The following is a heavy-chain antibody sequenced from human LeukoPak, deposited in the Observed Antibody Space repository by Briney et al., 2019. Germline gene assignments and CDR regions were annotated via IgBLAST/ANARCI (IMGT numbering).Heavy chain of an antibody. CDR1: GGSISSGGYY. CDR2: IYTSGST. CDR3: ARGGYDYVTS. D-gene: IGHD3-16*01. J-gene: IGHJ4*02. Sequence: SQTLSLTCAVSGGSISSGGYYWSWIRQPAGKGLEWIGRIYTSGSTNYNPSLKSRVTISVDTSKNQFSLKLSSVTAADTAVYYCARGGYDYVTSWGQGTLVTVSS. V-gene: IGHV4-61*02.